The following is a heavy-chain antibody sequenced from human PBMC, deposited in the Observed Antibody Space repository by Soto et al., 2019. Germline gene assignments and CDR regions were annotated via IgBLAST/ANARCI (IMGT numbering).Heavy chain of an antibody. CDR3: AEGLELKPFDY. V-gene: IGHV4-34*01. J-gene: IGHJ4*02. CDR2: INHSGST. Sequence: QVQLQQWGAGLLKPSETLSLTCAVYGGSFSGYYWCWIRQPPGKGLEWLGEINHSGSTNYNPSLKSRVTISVDTSKNQFSLKLSSVTAADTAVYYCAEGLELKPFDYWGQGTLVTVSS. CDR1: GGSFSGYY. D-gene: IGHD1-7*01.